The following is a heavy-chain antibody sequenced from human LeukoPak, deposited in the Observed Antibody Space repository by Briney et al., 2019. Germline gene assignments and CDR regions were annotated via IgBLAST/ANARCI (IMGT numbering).Heavy chain of an antibody. D-gene: IGHD2-21*02. V-gene: IGHV3-23*01. J-gene: IGHJ4*02. CDR3: LKDWRDESNGAADCLQS. Sequence: GGTLRLSCVASGFTFSVYAMTWVRQAPGKGLERVSSISVSGGGTYYADSVRGRLTPSRDSSMNTLFLHTNSLGAEGTDGYYCLKDWRDESNGAADCLQSWGQGTLVTVSS. CDR2: ISVSGGGT. CDR1: GFTFSVYA.